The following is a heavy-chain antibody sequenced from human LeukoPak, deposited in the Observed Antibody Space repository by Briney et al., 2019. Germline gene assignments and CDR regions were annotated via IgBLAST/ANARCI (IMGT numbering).Heavy chain of an antibody. CDR2: INHSGST. CDR3: ASGTSFDY. CDR1: GGSISSVDYY. Sequence: SQTLSLTCTVSGGSISSVDYYWSWIRQPPGKGLEWIGEINHSGSTNYNPSLKSRVTISVDTSKNQFSLKLSSVTAADTAVYYRASGTSFDYWGQGTLVTVSS. J-gene: IGHJ4*02. D-gene: IGHD1-26*01. V-gene: IGHV4-30-4*08.